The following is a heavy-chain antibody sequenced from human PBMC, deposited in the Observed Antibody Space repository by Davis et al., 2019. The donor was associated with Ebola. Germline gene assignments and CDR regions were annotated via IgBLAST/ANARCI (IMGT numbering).Heavy chain of an antibody. V-gene: IGHV4-30-4*01. J-gene: IGHJ4*02. CDR2: IYYSGST. D-gene: IGHD3-22*01. CDR1: GGSISSGDYY. Sequence: SETLSLTCTVSGGSISSGDYYWSWIRQPPGKGLEWIGYIYYSGSTYYNPSPKSRVTISVDTSKNQFSLKLSSVTAADTAVYYCARLDYDSSGSFDYWGQGTLVTVSS. CDR3: ARLDYDSSGSFDY.